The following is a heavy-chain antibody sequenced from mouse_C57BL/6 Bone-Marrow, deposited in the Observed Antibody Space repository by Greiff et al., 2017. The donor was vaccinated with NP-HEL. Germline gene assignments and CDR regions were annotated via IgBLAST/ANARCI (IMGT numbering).Heavy chain of an antibody. CDR1: GYSFTGYY. CDR2: IYPYNGVS. D-gene: IGHD1-1*01. Sequence: EVQLQPSGPELVKPGASVKISCKASGYSFTGYYLHWVKQSHGNILDWIGYIYPYNGVSSYNQKFKGKATLTVDKSSSTAYMELRSLTSEDSAVYYGARNYYGSSSDWFAYWGQGTLVTVSA. CDR3: ARNYYGSSSDWFAY. V-gene: IGHV1-31*01. J-gene: IGHJ3*01.